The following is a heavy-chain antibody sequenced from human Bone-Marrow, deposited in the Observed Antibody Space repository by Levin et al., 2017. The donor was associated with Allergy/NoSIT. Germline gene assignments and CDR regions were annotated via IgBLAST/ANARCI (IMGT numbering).Heavy chain of an antibody. CDR1: GFIFSSYG. Sequence: GESLKISCAASGFIFSSYGMHWVRQAPGKGLEWVAVTWYDGSYKYYADSVKGRFTISRDNSKNTLYLQMNSLRAEDTAVYYCARASMLYNWNDEPNFDYWGQGTLVSVSS. J-gene: IGHJ4*02. D-gene: IGHD1-20*01. V-gene: IGHV3-33*01. CDR3: ARASMLYNWNDEPNFDY. CDR2: TWYDGSYK.